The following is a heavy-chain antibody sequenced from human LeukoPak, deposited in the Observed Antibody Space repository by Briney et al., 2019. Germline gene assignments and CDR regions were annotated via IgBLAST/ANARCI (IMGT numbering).Heavy chain of an antibody. Sequence: SGGSLRLSCAASGFTFSSYAMSWVRQARGKGLEWVSAISGSGGSTYYADSVKGRFTISRDNSKNTLYLQMNSLRAEDTAVYYCAKSPGRYDFWSGYLPDVLDYWGQGTLVAVSS. CDR2: ISGSGGST. CDR3: AKSPGRYDFWSGYLPDVLDY. CDR1: GFTFSSYA. D-gene: IGHD3-3*01. V-gene: IGHV3-23*01. J-gene: IGHJ4*02.